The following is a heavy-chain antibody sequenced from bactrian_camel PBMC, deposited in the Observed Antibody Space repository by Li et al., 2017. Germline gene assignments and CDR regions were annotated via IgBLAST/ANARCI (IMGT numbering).Heavy chain of an antibody. CDR3: ARDESRFWACAGTAEKWNL. Sequence: HEQLVESGGGSVEAGGSLRLACEHSGVGGRYCVGWLRQGQGKDREVVASMDDPNYVTYADSVKGRFTISKDDAKNTLYLQMDSLKPEDSAKYYCARDESRFWACAGTAEKWNLWGQGTQVTVS. V-gene: IGHV3S1*01. CDR1: GVGGRYC. J-gene: IGHJ4*01. D-gene: IGHD1*01. CDR2: MDDPNYVT.